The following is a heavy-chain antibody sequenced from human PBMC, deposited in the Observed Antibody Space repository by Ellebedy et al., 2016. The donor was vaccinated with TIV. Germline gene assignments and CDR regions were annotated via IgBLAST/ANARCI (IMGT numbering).Heavy chain of an antibody. CDR2: ISSSGNTI. V-gene: IGHV3-11*01. CDR3: ARGVVAAVTDAFDI. Sequence: GESLKISCAASGFTFSDYYMSWIRQAPGKGLEWVSYISSSGNTIYYADSVKGRFTISRDNAKNSLYLQMNSLRAEDTAVYYCARGVVAAVTDAFDIWGQGTMVTVSS. CDR1: GFTFSDYY. J-gene: IGHJ3*02. D-gene: IGHD2-15*01.